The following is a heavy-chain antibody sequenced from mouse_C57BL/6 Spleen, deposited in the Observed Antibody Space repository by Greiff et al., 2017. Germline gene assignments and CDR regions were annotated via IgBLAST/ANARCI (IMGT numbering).Heavy chain of an antibody. CDR3: ARDPVVARNYFDD. CDR2: ISDGGSYT. CDR1: GFTFSSYA. J-gene: IGHJ2*01. V-gene: IGHV5-4*01. Sequence: EVMLVESGGGLVKPGGSLKLSCAASGFTFSSYAMSWVRQTPEKRLEWVATISDGGSYTYYPDNVKDRFTISRDNAKNNLYLQMSHLKSEDTAMDYDARDPVVARNYFDDWGQGTTLTVSS. D-gene: IGHD1-1*01.